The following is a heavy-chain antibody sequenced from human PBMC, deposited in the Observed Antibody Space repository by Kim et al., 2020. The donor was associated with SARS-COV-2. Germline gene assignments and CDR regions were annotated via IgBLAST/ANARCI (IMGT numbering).Heavy chain of an antibody. V-gene: IGHV1-2*06. CDR2: INPNSGGT. J-gene: IGHJ4*02. CDR3: AREPRYYDSSGYHPTSDY. Sequence: ASVKVSCKASGYTFTGYYMHWVRQAPGQGLEWMGRINPNSGGTNYAQKFQGRVTMTRDTYISTAYMELSRLRSDDTAVYYCAREPRYYDSSGYHPTSDYWGQGTLVTVSS. D-gene: IGHD3-22*01. CDR1: GYTFTGYY.